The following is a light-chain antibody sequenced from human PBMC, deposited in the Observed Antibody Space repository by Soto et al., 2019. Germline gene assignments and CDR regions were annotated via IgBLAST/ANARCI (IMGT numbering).Light chain of an antibody. CDR2: AAS. Sequence: DIQMTQSPSSLSASVGDTVTITCRASQGISNYLAWYQQKPGQVPNLLIYAASTLQSGVPSRFSRSGSGTDFTLTLSSRRPEDGATYYCQKYNNAPRTFGQGTKVEI. J-gene: IGKJ1*01. V-gene: IGKV1-27*01. CDR1: QGISNY. CDR3: QKYNNAPRT.